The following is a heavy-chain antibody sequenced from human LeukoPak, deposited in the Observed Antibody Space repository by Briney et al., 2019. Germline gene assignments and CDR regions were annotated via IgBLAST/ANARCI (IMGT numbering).Heavy chain of an antibody. CDR2: INHSGST. J-gene: IGHJ4*02. D-gene: IGHD2-2*01. CDR3: ARGNRYCSSTSCLYYFDY. V-gene: IGHV4-34*01. Sequence: PSETLSLTCAVYGGSFSGYYWSWIRQPPGKGLEWIGEINHSGSTNYNPSLKSRATISVDTSKNQFSLKLSSVTAADTAVYYCARGNRYCSSTSCLYYFDYWGQGTLVTVSS. CDR1: GGSFSGYY.